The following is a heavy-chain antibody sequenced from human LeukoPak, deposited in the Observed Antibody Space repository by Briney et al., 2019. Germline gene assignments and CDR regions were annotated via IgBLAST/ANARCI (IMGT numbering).Heavy chain of an antibody. CDR1: GGSIGSGGYY. J-gene: IGHJ4*02. Sequence: SETLSLTCTVSGGSIGSGGYYWGWIRQPPGKGLEWIGYIYHSGSTYYNPSLKSRVTISVDRSKNQFSLKLSSVTAADTAVYYCARDTGMFLSDYWGQGTLVTVSS. V-gene: IGHV4-30-2*01. D-gene: IGHD3-10*02. CDR3: ARDTGMFLSDY. CDR2: IYHSGST.